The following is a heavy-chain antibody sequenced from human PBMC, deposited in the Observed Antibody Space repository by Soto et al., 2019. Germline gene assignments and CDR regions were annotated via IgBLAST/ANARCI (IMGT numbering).Heavy chain of an antibody. CDR2: IYHSGST. V-gene: IGHV4-30-2*01. CDR3: ARDGIYCTNGVCYTGAFDI. Sequence: QLQLQESGSGLVKPSQTLSLTCAVSGGSISSGGYSWSWIRQPPGKGLEWIGYIYHSGSTYYNPSLKSRVTISVDRSKNQFSLKLSSVTAADTAVYYCARDGIYCTNGVCYTGAFDIWGQGTMVTVSS. D-gene: IGHD2-8*01. CDR1: GGSISSGGYS. J-gene: IGHJ3*02.